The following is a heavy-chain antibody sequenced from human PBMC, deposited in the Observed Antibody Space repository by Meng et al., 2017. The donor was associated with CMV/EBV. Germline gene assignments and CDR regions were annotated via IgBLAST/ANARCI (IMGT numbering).Heavy chain of an antibody. CDR1: GFTFSSYA. CDR2: ISGSGGST. J-gene: IGHJ4*02. D-gene: IGHD1-7*01. Sequence: GESLKISCAASGFTFSSYAMSWVRQAPGKGLEWVSAISGSGGSTYYADSVKGRFTISRDNSKNTLYLRMNSLRAEDTAVYYCAKALRGTRDLNDYWGQGTLVTVSS. CDR3: AKALRGTRDLNDY. V-gene: IGHV3-23*01.